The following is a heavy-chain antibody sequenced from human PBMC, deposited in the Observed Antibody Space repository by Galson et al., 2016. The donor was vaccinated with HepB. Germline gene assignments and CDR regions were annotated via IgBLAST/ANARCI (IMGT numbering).Heavy chain of an antibody. V-gene: IGHV3-53*01. CDR1: GFIVSSHY. D-gene: IGHD6-13*01. CDR3: ARDPGRIAAAGHLDS. J-gene: IGHJ5*01. CDR2: IYSGGAT. Sequence: SLRLSCAASGFIVSSHYMNWVRQIPGKGLEWVAIIYSGGATYYADSAKGRFTISRDNPKNTVLLQMNSLRADDTAVYYCARDPGRIAAAGHLDSWGQGTLVTVSS.